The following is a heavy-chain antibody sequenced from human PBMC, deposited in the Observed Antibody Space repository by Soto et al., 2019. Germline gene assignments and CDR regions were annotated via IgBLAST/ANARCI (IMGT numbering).Heavy chain of an antibody. V-gene: IGHV4-39*07. D-gene: IGHD5-12*01. CDR3: ASTFSGYARTFDY. CDR2: IYHSGST. J-gene: IGHJ4*02. Sequence: SETLSLTCTVSGGSISRAGYYWSWIRQHPGKGLEWIGDIYHSGSTNYNPSLKSRVTISVDTSKNQFSLKLSSVTAADTAVYYCASTFSGYARTFDYWGQGTLVTVSS. CDR1: GGSISRAGYY.